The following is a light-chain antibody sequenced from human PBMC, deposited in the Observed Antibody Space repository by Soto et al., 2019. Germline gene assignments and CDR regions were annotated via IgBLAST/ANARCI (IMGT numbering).Light chain of an antibody. CDR3: QHRSDWWT. Sequence: EIGLTQSPGTLSLSPGGRATLSCRASQSISSYLAWYQQKPGQAPRLLIYDASNRATGIPARFTGSGSGTDFTLTINSLETEDFAVYYCQHRSDWWTFGQGTKVDIK. CDR1: QSISSY. J-gene: IGKJ1*01. V-gene: IGKV3-11*01. CDR2: DAS.